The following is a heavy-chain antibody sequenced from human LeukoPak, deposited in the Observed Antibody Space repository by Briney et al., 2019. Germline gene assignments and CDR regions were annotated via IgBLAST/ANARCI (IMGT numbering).Heavy chain of an antibody. D-gene: IGHD3-3*01. V-gene: IGHV1-18*01. CDR2: ISAYNCNT. CDR1: GYTFTSYG. J-gene: IGHJ6*03. CDR3: AREKYYDSWSGYYGTYYYYYYMDV. Sequence: ASVKVSCKASGYTFTSYGISWVRQAPGQGLEWMGWISAYNCNTNYAQKLQGRVTMTTDTSTSTAYMELRSLRSDDTAVYYCAREKYYDSWSGYYGTYYYYYYMDVWGKGTTVTVSS.